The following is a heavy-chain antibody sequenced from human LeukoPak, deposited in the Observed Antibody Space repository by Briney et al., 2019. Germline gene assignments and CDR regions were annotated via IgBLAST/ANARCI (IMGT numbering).Heavy chain of an antibody. V-gene: IGHV4-61*02. CDR1: GGSISSGSYY. J-gene: IGHJ3*02. CDR3: ARDMDSSGYYYVGAFDI. Sequence: SETLSLTCTVSGGSISSGSYYWSWIRQPAGKGLEWIGRIYTSGSTNYNPSLKSRVTISVDTSKNQFSLKLSSATAADTAVYYCARDMDSSGYYYVGAFDIWGQGTMVTVSS. CDR2: IYTSGST. D-gene: IGHD3-22*01.